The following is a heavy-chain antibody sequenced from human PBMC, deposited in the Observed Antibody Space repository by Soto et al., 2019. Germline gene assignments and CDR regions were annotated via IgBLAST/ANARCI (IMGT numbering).Heavy chain of an antibody. V-gene: IGHV3-23*01. J-gene: IGHJ4*02. D-gene: IGHD1-26*01. Sequence: PGGSMRLSCAASAFSFSNLAMSWDRQAPGKGLEWVSAVSGSGAGTFYADSVKGRFTISRDNSKSTLYLQMNTLRAEGTAVYYCAREGVGEMSLWGQGTLVTVSS. CDR2: VSGSGAGT. CDR3: AREGVGEMSL. CDR1: AFSFSNLA.